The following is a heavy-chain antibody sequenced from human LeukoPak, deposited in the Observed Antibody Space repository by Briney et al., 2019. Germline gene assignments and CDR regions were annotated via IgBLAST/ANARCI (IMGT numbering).Heavy chain of an antibody. CDR1: GYTFTGYY. Sequence: ASVKVSCKASGYTFTGYYMHWVRQAPGQGLEWMGWINPNSGGTNYAQKFQGWVTMTRDTSISTAYMELSRLRSDDTAVYYCARAPITMIVPLDYWGQGTLVTVSS. V-gene: IGHV1-2*04. CDR2: INPNSGGT. D-gene: IGHD3-22*01. J-gene: IGHJ4*02. CDR3: ARAPITMIVPLDY.